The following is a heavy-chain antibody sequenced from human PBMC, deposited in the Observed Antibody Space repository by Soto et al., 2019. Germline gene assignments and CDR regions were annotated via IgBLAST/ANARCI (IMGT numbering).Heavy chain of an antibody. Sequence: EVQLVESGGGLVQPGRSLRLSCAGSGVTFDDYAMQWVRQAPGNGLEWVSGISWNSGSIGYADSVKGRFTISRDNAKNSLYLQMNSLRAEDSALYYFAKDISLAPAGTLDYRGQGTLVTVSS. CDR3: AKDISLAPAGTLDY. V-gene: IGHV3-9*01. CDR1: GVTFDDYA. D-gene: IGHD6-13*01. CDR2: ISWNSGSI. J-gene: IGHJ4*02.